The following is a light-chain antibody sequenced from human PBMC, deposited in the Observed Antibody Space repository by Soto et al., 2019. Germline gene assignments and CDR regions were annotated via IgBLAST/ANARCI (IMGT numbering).Light chain of an antibody. V-gene: IGKV3-11*01. CDR3: QQRSNWLFN. Sequence: EIVVTQSPATLSLSPGERATLSCRARQSVSSSLAWYQQKPGQAPRLLIYDASNRATGIPARFSGSGSGTYFTLTISIVGREDFAVYYCQQRSNWLFNLGGGTKVEIK. CDR1: QSVSSS. J-gene: IGKJ4*01. CDR2: DAS.